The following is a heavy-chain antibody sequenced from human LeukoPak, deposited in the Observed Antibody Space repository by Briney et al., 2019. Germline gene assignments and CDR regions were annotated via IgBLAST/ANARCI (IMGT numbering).Heavy chain of an antibody. CDR1: GYSFTSYY. J-gene: IGHJ5*02. Sequence: SVKVSCKAYGYSFTSYYMHWVRQAPGQGLEWMGIINPSGGSTSYAEKFQGRVIMTRDMSTSTDYMELSSLISEDTAVYYCARDNSMGGRGWWFDPWGQGTLVTVSS. V-gene: IGHV1-46*01. D-gene: IGHD2-15*01. CDR3: ARDNSMGGRGWWFDP. CDR2: INPSGGST.